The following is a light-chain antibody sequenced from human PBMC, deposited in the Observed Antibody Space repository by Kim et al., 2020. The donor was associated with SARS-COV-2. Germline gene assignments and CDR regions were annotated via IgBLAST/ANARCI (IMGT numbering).Light chain of an antibody. V-gene: IGLV2-14*03. Sequence: GQSLTISCTGTSGDVGAYNYVSWYQQHPGRAPKLMIYDVSNRPSGVSHRFSGSKSGNTASLTISGLQAEDEADYYCSSYTGSDTLIFGGGTQLTVL. CDR3: SSYTGSDTLI. CDR2: DVS. CDR1: SGDVGAYNY. J-gene: IGLJ2*01.